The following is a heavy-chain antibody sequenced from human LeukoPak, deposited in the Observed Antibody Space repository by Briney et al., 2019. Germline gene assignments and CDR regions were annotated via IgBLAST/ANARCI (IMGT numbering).Heavy chain of an antibody. D-gene: IGHD3-3*01. Sequence: GGSLRLSCVASGFTFNYYWMSWVRQAPGKGLEWVANIKEDGSENYSVDSVKGRFTISRDNAKNSLYLQMNSQRAEDTAVYYCARGPSGMVTYFDYWGQGTLVTVSS. CDR2: IKEDGSEN. CDR3: ARGPSGMVTYFDY. CDR1: GFTFNYYW. V-gene: IGHV3-7*01. J-gene: IGHJ4*02.